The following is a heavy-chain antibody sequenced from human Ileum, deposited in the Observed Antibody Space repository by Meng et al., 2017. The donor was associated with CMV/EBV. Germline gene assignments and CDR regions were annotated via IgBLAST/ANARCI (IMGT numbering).Heavy chain of an antibody. CDR1: GVSMGSGDYY. J-gene: IGHJ4*02. D-gene: IGHD3-16*01. CDR2: IYHTGNT. V-gene: IGHV4-30-4*01. Sequence: SGVSMGSGDYYWSWIRQSPGKGLEWIGYIYHTGNTHYEPSLKSRVTISVDTSKNQYSLKLTSVTAADSAVYYCAGGLIAFGGAVLDSWGQGSLVTVSS. CDR3: AGGLIAFGGAVLDS.